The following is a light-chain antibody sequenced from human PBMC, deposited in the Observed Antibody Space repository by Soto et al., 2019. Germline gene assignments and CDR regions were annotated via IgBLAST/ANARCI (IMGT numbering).Light chain of an antibody. CDR2: GAS. Sequence: IQMTQSPSSLSASVGDRVTITCRASQDISDDVGWYQQTPGKAPKLLISGASRLQSGVPSRFSGSGSGAAFTLTISSLQPDDFATYYCQHYNSYSEAFGQGTK. V-gene: IGKV1-17*01. CDR1: QDISDD. CDR3: QHYNSYSEA. J-gene: IGKJ1*01.